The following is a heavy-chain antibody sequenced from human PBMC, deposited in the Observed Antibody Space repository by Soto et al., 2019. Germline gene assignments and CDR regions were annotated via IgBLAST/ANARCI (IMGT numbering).Heavy chain of an antibody. V-gene: IGHV2-5*02. CDR2: IYWDDDK. J-gene: IGHJ4*02. CDR1: GFSLSTSGVG. CDR3: AHSPIPHLGSRGAFYY. D-gene: IGHD1-26*01. Sequence: QITLKESGPTLVKPTQTLTLTCTFSGFSLSTSGVGVGWIRQPPGKALEWLALIYWDDDKRYSPSLKSRLINTKDTSKNQVVLTMTNMEPVETGTYYCAHSPIPHLGSRGAFYYWGQGTLVTVSS.